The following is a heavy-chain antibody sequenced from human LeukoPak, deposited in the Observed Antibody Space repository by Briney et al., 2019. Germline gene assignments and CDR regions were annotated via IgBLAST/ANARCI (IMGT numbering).Heavy chain of an antibody. CDR2: ISPLLGAS. J-gene: IGHJ4*02. V-gene: IGHV1-69*13. D-gene: IGHD3-9*01. Sequence: SVKVSCKASGATFSDFVISWVRQAPGQGLNWMGGISPLLGASKHTQKFQDRVTITADESTSTAYMELSDLRPADTAVYYCATYDVLTGFEYWGQGTLVSVTS. CDR3: ATYDVLTGFEY. CDR1: GATFSDFV.